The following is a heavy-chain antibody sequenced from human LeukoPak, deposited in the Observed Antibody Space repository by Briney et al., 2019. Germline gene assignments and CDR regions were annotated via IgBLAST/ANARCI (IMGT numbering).Heavy chain of an antibody. CDR3: ARVSDISVAAYFDY. CDR1: GFTFSSYS. Sequence: GGSLRLSCAASGFTFSSYSMNWVRQAPGKGLEWVSSISSSSSYIYYADSVKGRFTISRDNAKNSLYLQMNSLRAEDTAVYYCARVSDISVAAYFDYWGQGTLVTVSS. J-gene: IGHJ4*02. V-gene: IGHV3-21*01. D-gene: IGHD6-19*01. CDR2: ISSSSSYI.